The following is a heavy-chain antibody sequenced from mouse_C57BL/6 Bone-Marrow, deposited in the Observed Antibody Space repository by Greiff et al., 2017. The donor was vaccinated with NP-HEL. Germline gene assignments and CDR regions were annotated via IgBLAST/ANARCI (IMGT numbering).Heavy chain of an antibody. D-gene: IGHD2-14*01. J-gene: IGHJ2*01. V-gene: IGHV1-19*01. Sequence: EVQLQQSGPVLVKPGASVKMSCKASGYTFTDYYMNWVKQSHGKSLEWIGVINPYNGGTSYNQKFKGKATLTVDKSSSTAYMELNSLTSEDSAVYYCARRDDPHYFDYWGQGTTLTVSS. CDR1: GYTFTDYY. CDR2: INPYNGGT. CDR3: ARRDDPHYFDY.